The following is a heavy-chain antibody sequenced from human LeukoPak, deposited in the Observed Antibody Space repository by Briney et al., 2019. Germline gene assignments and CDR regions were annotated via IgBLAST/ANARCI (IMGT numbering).Heavy chain of an antibody. CDR1: GFTFSSYS. V-gene: IGHV3-21*01. CDR3: ASSGPLYGFDY. CDR2: ISSSSSYI. D-gene: IGHD4-17*01. Sequence: GSLRLSCAASGFTFSSYSMNWVRQAPGKGLEWVSSISSSSSYIYYADSVKGRFTISRDNAKNSLYLQMNSLRAEDTAVYYCASSGPLYGFDYWGQGTLVTVSS. J-gene: IGHJ4*02.